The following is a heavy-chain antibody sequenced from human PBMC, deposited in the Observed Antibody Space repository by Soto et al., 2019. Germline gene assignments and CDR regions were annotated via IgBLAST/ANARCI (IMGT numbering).Heavy chain of an antibody. J-gene: IGHJ6*02. CDR2: ISYDGSNK. CDR3: ARGLVDSSGSYYYYGMDF. D-gene: IGHD5-18*01. Sequence: XGSLRVTGPASGFTFSCSAMHGVRQATGKGLEWVAVISYDGSNKYYADSVKGRFTISRDNSKNTLYLQMNSLRAEDTAVYYCARGLVDSSGSYYYYGMDFWGQGTTVTVSS. CDR1: GFTFSCSA. V-gene: IGHV3-30-3*01.